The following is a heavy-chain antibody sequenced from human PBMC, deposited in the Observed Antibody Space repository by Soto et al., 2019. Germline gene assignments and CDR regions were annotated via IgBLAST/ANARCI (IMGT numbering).Heavy chain of an antibody. CDR2: ISSSGSTI. Sequence: GGSLRLSCAASGFTFSDYYMSWIRQAPGKGLEWVSYISSSGSTIYYADSVKGRFTISRDNAKNSLYLQMNSLRAEDTAVYYCARVISGGSGWPNYYYYYYMDVWGKGTTVTVSS. V-gene: IGHV3-11*01. CDR1: GFTFSDYY. D-gene: IGHD6-19*01. J-gene: IGHJ6*03. CDR3: ARVISGGSGWPNYYYYYYMDV.